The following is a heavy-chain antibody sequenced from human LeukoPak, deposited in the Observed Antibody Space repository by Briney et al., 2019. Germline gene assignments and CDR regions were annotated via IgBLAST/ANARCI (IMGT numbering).Heavy chain of an antibody. V-gene: IGHV3-30*02. Sequence: PGGSLRLSCAASGFTFSSYGIHWVRQAPGKGLEWVTFIQYDGSNKYADSVKGRFTISRDNSKNVLYLQMNSLRAEDTALYYCAKSSSRLDTSSFEYWGQGTLVTVPS. D-gene: IGHD5-18*01. CDR1: GFTFSSYG. J-gene: IGHJ4*02. CDR2: IQYDGSNK. CDR3: AKSSSRLDTSSFEY.